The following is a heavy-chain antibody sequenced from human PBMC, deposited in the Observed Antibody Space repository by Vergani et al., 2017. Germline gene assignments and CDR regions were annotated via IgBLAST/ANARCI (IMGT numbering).Heavy chain of an antibody. CDR2: IWYDGSNK. D-gene: IGHD2-8*02. CDR3: ARDAGGGFFDY. Sequence: VQLVESGGGLVQPGRSLRLSCAASGFTFDDYAMHWVRQAPAKGLEWVAVIWYDGSNKYYADSVKGRFTISRDNSKNTLYLQMNSLRAEDTAVYYCARDAGGGFFDYWGQGTLVTVSS. J-gene: IGHJ4*02. CDR1: GFTFDDYA. V-gene: IGHV3-33*08.